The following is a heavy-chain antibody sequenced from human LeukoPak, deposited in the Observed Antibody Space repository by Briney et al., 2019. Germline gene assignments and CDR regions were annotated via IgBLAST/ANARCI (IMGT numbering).Heavy chain of an antibody. CDR2: ISGSGGGT. V-gene: IGHV3-23*01. Sequence: GGSLRLSCEASGVTFSSYVMSWVRQAPGKGPEWVSGISGSGGGTYYADSVKGRFAISRDNSKNTLYLQMNSLRAEDTAVYYCAKSWELLQEDDAFDIWGQGTMVTVSS. CDR3: AKSWELLQEDDAFDI. J-gene: IGHJ3*02. CDR1: GVTFSSYV. D-gene: IGHD1-26*01.